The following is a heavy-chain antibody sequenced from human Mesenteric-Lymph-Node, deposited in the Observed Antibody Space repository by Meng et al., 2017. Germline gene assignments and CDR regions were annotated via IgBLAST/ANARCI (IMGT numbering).Heavy chain of an antibody. Sequence: QLQLQESGPGLVKPWETLSLPCTVSGGSIRSSSYYWGWIRQPPGKGLEYIGSIFYSGNTYYNPSLKSRVTISIDTSENQFSLKLSSVTAADTAVYYCARRVFYGSANFDYWGQGTLVTVSS. CDR2: IFYSGNT. D-gene: IGHD3-10*01. CDR1: GGSIRSSSYY. V-gene: IGHV4-39*01. CDR3: ARRVFYGSANFDY. J-gene: IGHJ4*02.